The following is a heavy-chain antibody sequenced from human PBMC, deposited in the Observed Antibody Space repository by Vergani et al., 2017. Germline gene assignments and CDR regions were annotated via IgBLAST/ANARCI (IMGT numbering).Heavy chain of an antibody. CDR1: GFTFSSYA. Sequence: EVQLLESGGGLVQPGGSLRLSCAASGFTFSSYAMSWVRQAPGKGLEGVSAISGSGGSTYYADSVKGRFTISRDNSKNTLYLQMNSLRAEDTAVYYCAKDRAGANELELVYWGQGTLVTVSS. CDR2: ISGSGGST. D-gene: IGHD1-7*01. V-gene: IGHV3-23*01. J-gene: IGHJ4*02. CDR3: AKDRAGANELELVY.